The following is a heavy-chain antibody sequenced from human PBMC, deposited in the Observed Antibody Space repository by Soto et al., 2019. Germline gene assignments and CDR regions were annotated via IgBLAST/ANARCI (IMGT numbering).Heavy chain of an antibody. D-gene: IGHD6-13*01. CDR2: ISGSAGAT. CDR3: ARQDYSTTWYLNY. CDR1: GFTVSAYA. Sequence: EVQLLESRGGVVQPGGSLRLSCAASGFTVSAYAMTWVRQAPGKGLEWVSVISGSAGATYYADSVKGRFTISRDNSKNTLYLQMNSLRAEDTAVYYCARQDYSTTWYLNYWGQGTLVTVSS. J-gene: IGHJ4*02. V-gene: IGHV3-23*01.